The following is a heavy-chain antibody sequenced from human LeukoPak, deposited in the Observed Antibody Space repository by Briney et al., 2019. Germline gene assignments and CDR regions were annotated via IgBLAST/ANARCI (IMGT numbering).Heavy chain of an antibody. CDR2: ISYDGSNK. CDR1: GFTFSSYA. D-gene: IGHD3-9*01. CDR3: ARDSRRPVLRYFDWLIGFDY. J-gene: IGHJ4*02. V-gene: IGHV3-30-3*01. Sequence: PGGSLRLSCAASGFTFSSYAMHWVRQAPGKGLEWVAVISYDGSNKYYADSVKGRFTISRDNSKNTLYLQMNSLRAEDTAVYYCARDSRRPVLRYFDWLIGFDYWGQGTLVTVSS.